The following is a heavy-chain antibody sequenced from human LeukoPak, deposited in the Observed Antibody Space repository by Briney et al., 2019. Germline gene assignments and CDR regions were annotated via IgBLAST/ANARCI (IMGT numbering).Heavy chain of an antibody. CDR1: GFSVSSRA. Sequence: GGSLRLSCAASGFSVSSRAMSWVRQAPGKGLEWVSSISNIDKTYYADSVRGRFTISRDNTENTVSLQMDSLRAEDTALYFCAKDHPSSGWPAFDYWGQGTLVTVSS. J-gene: IGHJ4*02. CDR3: AKDHPSSGWPAFDY. D-gene: IGHD6-19*01. V-gene: IGHV3-23*01. CDR2: ISNIDKT.